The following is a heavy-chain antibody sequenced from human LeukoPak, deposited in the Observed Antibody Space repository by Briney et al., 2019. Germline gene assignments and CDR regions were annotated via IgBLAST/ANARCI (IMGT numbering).Heavy chain of an antibody. CDR2: ISYDGSNR. Sequence: GGSLRLSCAASGFTFSSYAMHWVRQAPGKGLEWVAVISYDGSNRYYADSVKGRFTISRDNSKNTLYLQMNSLRAEDTAVYYCAREMISCSSTSCLNWFDPWGQGTLVTVSS. V-gene: IGHV3-30*04. J-gene: IGHJ5*02. D-gene: IGHD2-2*01. CDR3: AREMISCSSTSCLNWFDP. CDR1: GFTFSSYA.